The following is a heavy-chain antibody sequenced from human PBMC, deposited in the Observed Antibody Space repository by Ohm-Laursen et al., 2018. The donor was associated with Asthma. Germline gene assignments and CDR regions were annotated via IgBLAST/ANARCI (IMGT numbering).Heavy chain of an antibody. J-gene: IGHJ4*02. CDR3: AKQLRFLEWLYDY. CDR1: GFTFSSYA. D-gene: IGHD3-3*01. CDR2: ISYDGSNK. V-gene: IGHV3-30-3*01. Sequence: SLRLSCSASGFTFSSYAMHWVRQAPGKGLEWVAVISYDGSNKYYADSVKGQFTISRDNSKNTLYLQMNSLRAEDTAVYYCAKQLRFLEWLYDYWGQGTLVTVSS.